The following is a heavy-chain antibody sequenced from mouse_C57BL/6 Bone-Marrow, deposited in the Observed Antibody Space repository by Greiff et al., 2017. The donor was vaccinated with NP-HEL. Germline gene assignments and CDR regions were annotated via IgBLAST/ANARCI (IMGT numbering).Heavy chain of an antibody. J-gene: IGHJ2*01. CDR1: GYTFTSYG. V-gene: IGHV1-15*01. CDR3: TKPRYYVDY. Sequence: VKLLESGAELVRPGASVTLSCKASGYTFTSYGMPWVKQTPVHGLEWIGAIDPETGGTAYNQKFKGKATLTADKSSSTAYMKLRSLTSEDSAGDDCTKPRYYVDYWGQGTTLTVSS. CDR2: IDPETGGT.